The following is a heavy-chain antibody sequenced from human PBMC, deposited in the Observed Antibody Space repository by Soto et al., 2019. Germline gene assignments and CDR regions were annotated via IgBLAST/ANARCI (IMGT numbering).Heavy chain of an antibody. V-gene: IGHV3-7*03. CDR1: GLTFSGHW. J-gene: IGHJ4*02. CDR2: IKPDGSET. CDR3: TSGPSGMTYHAVFDF. D-gene: IGHD2-21*02. Sequence: GGSLRLSCAASGLTFSGHWMTWVRQTPGEGLQWVAAIKPDGSETFYVDSVKGRFTISRDNARNSLFLQMDSLRAEDTAVYYCTSGPSGMTYHAVFDFWGQGTLVTVSS.